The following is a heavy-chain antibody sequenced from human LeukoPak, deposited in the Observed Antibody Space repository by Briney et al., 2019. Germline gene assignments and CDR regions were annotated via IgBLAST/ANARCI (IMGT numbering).Heavy chain of an antibody. Sequence: SETLSLTCAVSGYSITSSYYWSWIRQPPGKGLEWIGSIYHSGSTYYNPSLKSRVTISVDTSKNQFSLGLSSVTAADTAVYYCARGVAVAANWFDPWGQGTLVTVSS. CDR2: IYHSGST. CDR3: ARGVAVAANWFDP. V-gene: IGHV4-38-2*01. J-gene: IGHJ5*02. D-gene: IGHD6-19*01. CDR1: GYSITSSYY.